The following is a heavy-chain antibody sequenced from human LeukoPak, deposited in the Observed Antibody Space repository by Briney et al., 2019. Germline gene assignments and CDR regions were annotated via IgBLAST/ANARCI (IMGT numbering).Heavy chain of an antibody. Sequence: GGSLRLSCAASGFTFTNYWTHWVRQAPGKGLEWVSRIKTDGSITNYADSVKGRFTISRDNARNTLYLQMSSLRAEDTAVYYCARGGDGSIYGLVYWGQGTLVTVSS. D-gene: IGHD3/OR15-3a*01. CDR2: IKTDGSIT. CDR3: ARGGDGSIYGLVY. J-gene: IGHJ4*02. V-gene: IGHV3-74*01. CDR1: GFTFTNYW.